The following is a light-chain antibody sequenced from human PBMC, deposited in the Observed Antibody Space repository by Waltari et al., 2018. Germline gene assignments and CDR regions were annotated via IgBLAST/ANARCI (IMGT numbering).Light chain of an antibody. V-gene: IGKV3-20*01. CDR2: GAS. CDR3: QHYVRLPAT. J-gene: IGKJ1*01. Sequence: EIVLTPSPGTLSFSPGARATLSCRASQSVSRAVAWYQQKPGQAPRLIISGASNRATGIPDRFSGSGSGTDFSLTISSLEPEEFAVYYCQHYVRLPATFGQGTKVEIK. CDR1: QSVSRA.